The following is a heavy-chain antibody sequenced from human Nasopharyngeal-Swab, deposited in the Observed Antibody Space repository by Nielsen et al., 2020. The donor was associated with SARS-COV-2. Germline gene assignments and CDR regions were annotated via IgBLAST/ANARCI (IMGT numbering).Heavy chain of an antibody. J-gene: IGHJ4*02. CDR1: GGSFSGYY. D-gene: IGHD6-13*01. Sequence: SETLSLTCAVYGGSFSGYYWSWIRQPPGKGLEWIGEINHSGSTNYNPSLKSRVTISVDTSKNQFSRKLSSVTAADTAGYYCSAAGGNYWGQGTLVTVSS. CDR2: INHSGST. V-gene: IGHV4-34*01. CDR3: SAAGGNY.